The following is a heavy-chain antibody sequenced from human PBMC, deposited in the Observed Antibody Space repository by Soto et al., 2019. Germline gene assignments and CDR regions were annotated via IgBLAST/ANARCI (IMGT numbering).Heavy chain of an antibody. CDR3: ARTLRGNRVKDIDY. CDR2: TYYRSKGLN. Sequence: PSQTLSLTRAISLDSVSTNRVACNWIRQSPSRGLEWLGRTYYRSKGLNDHAISVVRRISMKPDTSTNHFSLQVNCVTPDHPSVNCCARTLRGNRVKDIDYWGQGTLVTVSS. J-gene: IGHJ4*02. D-gene: IGHD3-10*01. V-gene: IGHV6-1*01. CDR1: LDSVSTNRVA.